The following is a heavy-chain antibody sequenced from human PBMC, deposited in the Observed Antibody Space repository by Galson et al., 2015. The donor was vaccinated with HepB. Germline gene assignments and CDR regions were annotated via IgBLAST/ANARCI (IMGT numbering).Heavy chain of an antibody. CDR3: ASLNLRDCSSTSCSFDY. J-gene: IGHJ4*02. V-gene: IGHV3-30-3*01. CDR2: ISYDGSNK. Sequence: SLRLSCAASGFTFSSYAMHWVRQAPGKGLEWVAVISYDGSNKYYADSVKGRFTISRDNSKNTLYLQMNSLRAEDTAVYYCASLNLRDCSSTSCSFDYWGQGTLVTVSS. CDR1: GFTFSSYA. D-gene: IGHD2-2*01.